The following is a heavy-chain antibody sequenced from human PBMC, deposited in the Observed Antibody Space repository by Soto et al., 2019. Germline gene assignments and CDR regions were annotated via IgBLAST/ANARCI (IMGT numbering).Heavy chain of an antibody. Sequence: QVQLVESGGGVVQPGRSLRLSCAASGFTFSSYGMHWVRQAPGKGLEWVAVIWYDGSNKYYADSVKGRFTISRDNSKNTLYLQMNSLRAEDAAVYYSARDGSEYAFDIWGQGTMVTVSS. CDR3: ARDGSEYAFDI. V-gene: IGHV3-33*01. J-gene: IGHJ3*02. CDR1: GFTFSSYG. CDR2: IWYDGSNK. D-gene: IGHD6-19*01.